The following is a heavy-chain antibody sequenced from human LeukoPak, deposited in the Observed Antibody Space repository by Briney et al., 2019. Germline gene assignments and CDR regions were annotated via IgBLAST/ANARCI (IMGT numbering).Heavy chain of an antibody. CDR1: RFTFSDYY. CDR3: AGEWELRGGYYYGLDV. V-gene: IGHV3-11*01. D-gene: IGHD1-26*01. Sequence: PGGSLRLSCAASRFTFSDYYMTWIRQAPGKGLEWVSYISRSGSTTYYADSVKGRFTISRDNAKNSLYLQMNNLRAEDMAVYYCAGEWELRGGYYYGLDVWGQGTTVTVSS. J-gene: IGHJ6*02. CDR2: ISRSGSTT.